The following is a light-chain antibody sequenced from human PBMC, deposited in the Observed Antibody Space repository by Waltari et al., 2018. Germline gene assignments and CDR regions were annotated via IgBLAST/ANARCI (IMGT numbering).Light chain of an antibody. Sequence: QSALTQPASVSGSPGQSITISCTGTSSAVGGYNYVSWYQQHPGKAPKLMIYDVSDRPSGVSNRFSGSKSGNTASLTISGLQAEDEADYYCSSYTISSTVVFGGGTKLTVL. CDR2: DVS. CDR3: SSYTISSTVV. CDR1: SSAVGGYNY. V-gene: IGLV2-14*03. J-gene: IGLJ2*01.